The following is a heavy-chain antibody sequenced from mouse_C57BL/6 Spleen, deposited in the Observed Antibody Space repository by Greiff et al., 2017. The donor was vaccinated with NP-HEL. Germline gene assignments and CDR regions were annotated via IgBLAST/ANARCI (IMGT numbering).Heavy chain of an antibody. Sequence: QVQLQQPGTELVKPGASVKLSCKASGYTFTSYWMHWVKQRPGQGLEWIGNINPSNGGTNYNEKFKSKATLTVVKSSSTAYMQRSSLTSEDSAVYYCARGWGAVVEGGAMDYWGQGTSVTVSS. V-gene: IGHV1-53*01. D-gene: IGHD1-1*01. CDR3: ARGWGAVVEGGAMDY. J-gene: IGHJ4*01. CDR1: GYTFTSYW. CDR2: INPSNGGT.